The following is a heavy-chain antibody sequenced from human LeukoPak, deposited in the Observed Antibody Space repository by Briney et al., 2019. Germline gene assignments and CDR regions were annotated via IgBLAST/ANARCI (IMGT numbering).Heavy chain of an antibody. D-gene: IGHD3-3*01. V-gene: IGHV3-21*01. Sequence: PGGSLRLSCAASGFTFSSYSMNWVRQAPGKGLEWVSSISSSSSYIYYADSVKGRFTISRDNAKNSLYLQMNSLRAEDTAVYYCARDAEDFWSGYYTPNFDYWGQGTLVTVSS. J-gene: IGHJ4*02. CDR3: ARDAEDFWSGYYTPNFDY. CDR2: ISSSSSYI. CDR1: GFTFSSYS.